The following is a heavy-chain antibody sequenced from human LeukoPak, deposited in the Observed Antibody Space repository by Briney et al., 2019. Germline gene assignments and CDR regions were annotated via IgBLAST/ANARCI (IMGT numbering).Heavy chain of an antibody. CDR1: GGSISSYY. D-gene: IGHD3-22*01. CDR3: VRERTYYDSSGYSGWFDP. J-gene: IGHJ5*02. V-gene: IGHV4-59*01. CDR2: IYYSGST. Sequence: SETLSLTCTVSGGSISSYYWSWIRQPPGKGLEWIGYIYYSGSTNYNPSLKSRVTISVDTSKNQFSLKLSSVTAADTAVYYCVRERTYYDSSGYSGWFDPWGQGTLVTVSS.